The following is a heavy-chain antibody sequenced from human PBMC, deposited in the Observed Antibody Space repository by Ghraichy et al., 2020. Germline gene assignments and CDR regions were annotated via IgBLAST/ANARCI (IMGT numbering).Heavy chain of an antibody. Sequence: WVGRIRSKANSYATAYAASVKGRFTISRDASKNTAYLQMNSLKTEDTAVYYCTIRFGSGYYYGMDVWG. CDR3: TIRFGSGYYYGMDV. CDR2: IRSKANSYAT. V-gene: IGHV3-73*01. D-gene: IGHD3-3*01. J-gene: IGHJ6*01.